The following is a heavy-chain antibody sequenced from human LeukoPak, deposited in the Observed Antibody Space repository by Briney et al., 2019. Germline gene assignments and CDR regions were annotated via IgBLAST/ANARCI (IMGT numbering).Heavy chain of an antibody. CDR3: ARSFSGPTGADY. CDR1: GGSISSGEYY. J-gene: IGHJ4*02. CDR2: ISFNGNT. Sequence: SETLSLTCTVSGGSISSGEYYWSWIRQLPGKGLEWIGYISFNGNTYYNPSLKSRVTISGDTSKNQFTLKLSSVTAADTAVYYCARSFSGPTGADYWGQGTLVTVSS. D-gene: IGHD6-19*01. V-gene: IGHV4-31*03.